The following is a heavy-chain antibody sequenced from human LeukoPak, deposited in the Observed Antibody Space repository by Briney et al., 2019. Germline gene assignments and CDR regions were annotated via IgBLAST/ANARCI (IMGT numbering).Heavy chain of an antibody. V-gene: IGHV4-39*01. CDR1: GGSISSSSYY. Sequence: SETLSLTCTVSGGSISSSSYYWGWIRQPPGKGLEWIGSIYYSGSTYYNPSLKSRVTISVDTSKNQFSLKLSSVTAADTAVYYCARRDSSGWYGAFDIWGQGTMVTVSS. J-gene: IGHJ3*02. CDR3: ARRDSSGWYGAFDI. CDR2: IYYSGST. D-gene: IGHD6-19*01.